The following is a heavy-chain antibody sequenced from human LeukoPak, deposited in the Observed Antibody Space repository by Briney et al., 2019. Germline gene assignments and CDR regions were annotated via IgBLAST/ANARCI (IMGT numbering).Heavy chain of an antibody. CDR3: ARDGSSGRGYYYYYGMDV. J-gene: IGHJ6*04. CDR2: MHSVGTT. V-gene: IGHV3-53*01. D-gene: IGHD1-26*01. CDR1: GFTFSTYG. Sequence: PGGSLRLSCAASGFTFSTYGMSWVRQAPGKGLEWVSIMHSVGTTYYADSVKGRFTFSRDNSKNTLYLQMNNLRAEDTAVYYCARDGSSGRGYYYYYGMDVWGEGTTVTVSS.